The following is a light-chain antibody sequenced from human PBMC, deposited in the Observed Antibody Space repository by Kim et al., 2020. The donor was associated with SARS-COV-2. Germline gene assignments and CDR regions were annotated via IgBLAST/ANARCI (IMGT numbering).Light chain of an antibody. CDR1: SLRSYY. CDR3: NSRDSNDNVV. V-gene: IGLV3-19*01. J-gene: IGLJ2*01. CDR2: DKN. Sequence: VALRQTGRITCQGDSLRSYYATWYQQKPGQAPLLVIYDKNNRPSGIPDRFSGSSSRNTASLTITGTQAGDEADYYCNSRDSNDNVVFGGGTQLTVL.